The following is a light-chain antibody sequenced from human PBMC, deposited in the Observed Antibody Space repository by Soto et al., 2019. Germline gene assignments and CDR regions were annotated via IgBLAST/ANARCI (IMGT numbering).Light chain of an antibody. V-gene: IGLV2-14*01. CDR1: SSDVGGYNY. CDR2: EVS. J-gene: IGLJ3*02. CDR3: CSYAGNNALV. Sequence: QSVLTQPASVSGSPGQSITISCTGTSSDVGGYNYVSWYQHHPGKAPKLLIYEVSYRPSGVSDRFSGSKSANTASLTISGLQSDDEADYYCCSYAGNNALVFGGGTKVTVL.